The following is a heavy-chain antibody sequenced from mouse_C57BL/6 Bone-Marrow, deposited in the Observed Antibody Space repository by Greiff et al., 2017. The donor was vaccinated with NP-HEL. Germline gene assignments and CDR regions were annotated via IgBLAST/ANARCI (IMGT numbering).Heavy chain of an antibody. D-gene: IGHD1-1*01. CDR2: IDPENGDT. J-gene: IGHJ3*01. V-gene: IGHV14-4*01. CDR1: GFNIKDDY. CDR3: TTLCYYYGSSYGFAY. Sequence: EVQLQQSGAELVRPGASVKLSCTASGFNIKDDYMHWVKQRPEQGLEWIGWIDPENGDTEYASKLQGKATITADTSSNTAYLQLSSLTSEDTAVYYCTTLCYYYGSSYGFAYWGQGTLVTVSA.